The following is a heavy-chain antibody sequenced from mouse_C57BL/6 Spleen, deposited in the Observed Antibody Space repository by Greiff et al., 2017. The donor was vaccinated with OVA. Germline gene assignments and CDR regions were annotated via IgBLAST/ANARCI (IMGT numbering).Heavy chain of an antibody. CDR2: ISYDGSN. CDR1: GYSITSGYY. CDR3: ARGDSSGYYAMDY. Sequence: ESGPGLVKPSQSLSLTCSVPGYSITSGYYWNWIRQFPGNKLEWMGYISYDGSNNYNPSLKNRISITRDTSKNQFFLKLNSVTTEDTATYYCARGDSSGYYAMDYWGQGTSVTVSS. V-gene: IGHV3-6*01. J-gene: IGHJ4*01. D-gene: IGHD3-2*02.